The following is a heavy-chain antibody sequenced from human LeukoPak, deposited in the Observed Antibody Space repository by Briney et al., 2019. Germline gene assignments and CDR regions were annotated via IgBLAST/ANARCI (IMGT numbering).Heavy chain of an antibody. Sequence: SQTLSLTCTVSGGSISSGGYYWSWIRQPPGKGLEWIGYIYHSGSTYYNPSLKSRVTISVDRSKNQFSLMLSSVTAADTAVYYCARERWDPYYFDYWGQGTLVTVSS. CDR3: ARERWDPYYFDY. CDR1: GGSISSGGYY. J-gene: IGHJ4*02. V-gene: IGHV4-30-2*01. D-gene: IGHD1-26*01. CDR2: IYHSGST.